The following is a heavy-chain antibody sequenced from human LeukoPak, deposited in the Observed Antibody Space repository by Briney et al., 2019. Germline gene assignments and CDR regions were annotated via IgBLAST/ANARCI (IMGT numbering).Heavy chain of an antibody. V-gene: IGHV4-59*08. J-gene: IGHJ3*02. CDR2: IYYNGNT. CDR1: GDSISGYY. D-gene: IGHD1-26*01. CDR3: ARPNSGTYPYDAFDI. Sequence: SETLSLTCTVSGDSISGYYWSWIRQPPGKGLEWIGHIYYNGNTNYNASLKGRVAISVDTPKNQFSLKVTSLTAADTAVYYCARPNSGTYPYDAFDIWGQGTMITVS.